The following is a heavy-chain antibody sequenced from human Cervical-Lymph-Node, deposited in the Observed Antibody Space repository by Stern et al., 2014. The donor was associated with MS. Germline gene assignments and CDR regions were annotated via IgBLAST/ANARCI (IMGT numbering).Heavy chain of an antibody. D-gene: IGHD2/OR15-2a*01. J-gene: IGHJ3*01. CDR2: ISFDGTDK. Sequence: VQLVESGGGVVQPGRSLRLSCAASEFAFSHYTMHWVRQAPGKGLECVATISFDGTDKYHAHSEGGRFTISRDNSKKTLYLQMNSLGTEDTALYYCARTNTYFDAFDLWGQGTMVTVSS. V-gene: IGHV3-30-3*01. CDR3: ARTNTYFDAFDL. CDR1: EFAFSHYT.